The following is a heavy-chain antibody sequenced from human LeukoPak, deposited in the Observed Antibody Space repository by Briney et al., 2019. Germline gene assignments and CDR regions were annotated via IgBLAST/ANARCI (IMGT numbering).Heavy chain of an antibody. CDR1: GGSIRPYY. J-gene: IGHJ5*02. D-gene: IGHD6-13*01. CDR3: ARGPLSSRTTWTWFDP. V-gene: IGHV4-59*01. CDR2: IYYNGNT. Sequence: SETLSLTCTVSGGSIRPYYWTWIRQPPGKGLEWIGYIYYNGNTNYNPSLKSRITISVDTSKNQFSLRLKSVTAADTAVYYCARGPLSSRTTWTWFDPWGQGTLVTVSS.